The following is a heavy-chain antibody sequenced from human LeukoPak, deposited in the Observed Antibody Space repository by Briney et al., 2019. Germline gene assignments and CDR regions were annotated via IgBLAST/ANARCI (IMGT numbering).Heavy chain of an antibody. J-gene: IGHJ4*02. CDR3: VRDYPYGSGIVRVDS. Sequence: ASVKVSCKASGYTFTDFALHWVRQAPGQSLEWMGWINPGSGDTKSSQKFRDRVTITRDTSAITAYMQLTRLKSEDTAVYYCVRDYPYGSGIVRVDSWGQGTLVTVSS. CDR2: INPGSGDT. D-gene: IGHD3-10*01. CDR1: GYTFTDFA. V-gene: IGHV1-3*01.